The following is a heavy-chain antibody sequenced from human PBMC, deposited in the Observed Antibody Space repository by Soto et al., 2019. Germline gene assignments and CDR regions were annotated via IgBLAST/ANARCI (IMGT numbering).Heavy chain of an antibody. V-gene: IGHV3-23*01. CDR3: AKQMAAAGGWSPVDY. D-gene: IGHD6-13*01. J-gene: IGHJ4*02. CDR2: ISGSGGST. CDR1: GFTFSSYA. Sequence: GGSLRLSCAASGFTFSSYAMSWVRQAPGKGLEWVSAISGSGGSTYYADSVKGRFTISRDNSKNTLYLQMNSLRAEDTAVYYCAKQMAAAGGWSPVDYWGQGTLVTVSS.